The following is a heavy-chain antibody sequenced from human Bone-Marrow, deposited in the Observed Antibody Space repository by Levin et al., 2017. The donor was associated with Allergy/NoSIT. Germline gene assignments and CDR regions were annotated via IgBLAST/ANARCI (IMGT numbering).Heavy chain of an antibody. J-gene: IGHJ4*02. D-gene: IGHD6-19*01. CDR3: ARGPPKSVAGPDY. CDR1: GYTFTNYY. Sequence: ASVKVSCKASGYTFTNYYMHWVRQAPGQGLEWMGTINPSDGSTTYAQKFQGSYTQKFQGRVTMTRDTSTSTVHMEVSNLRFEDTAVYFCARGPPKSVAGPDYWGQGTLVTVSS. V-gene: IGHV1-46*01. CDR2: INPSDGSTTYAQKFQG.